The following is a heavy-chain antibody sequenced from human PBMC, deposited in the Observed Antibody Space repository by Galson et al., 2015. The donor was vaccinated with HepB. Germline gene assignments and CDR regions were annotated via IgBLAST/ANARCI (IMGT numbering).Heavy chain of an antibody. V-gene: IGHV3-33*01. CDR3: ARDAYYYGMDV. Sequence: SLRLSCAASGFTFSSYGMHWVRQAPGKGLEWVAAIWYDGSNKYYADSVKGRFTISRDNSKNTLYLQMNSLRAEDTAVYYCARDAYYYGMDVWGQGTTVTVSS. CDR2: IWYDGSNK. CDR1: GFTFSSYG. J-gene: IGHJ6*02.